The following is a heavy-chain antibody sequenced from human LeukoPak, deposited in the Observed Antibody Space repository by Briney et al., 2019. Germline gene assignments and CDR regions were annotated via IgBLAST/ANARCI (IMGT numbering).Heavy chain of an antibody. D-gene: IGHD3-16*01. J-gene: IGHJ4*02. Sequence: PGASVKVSCKASGYIFTKYGFTWVRQAPGQGLEWMGRIIPVLGITNYAQKFQGRVTITADKSTGTAYMELSSLRSDDTAVYYCARDCGGAVFCWGLWGQGTLVTVSS. CDR3: ARDCGGAVFCWGL. CDR1: GYIFTKYG. V-gene: IGHV1-69*04. CDR2: IIPVLGIT.